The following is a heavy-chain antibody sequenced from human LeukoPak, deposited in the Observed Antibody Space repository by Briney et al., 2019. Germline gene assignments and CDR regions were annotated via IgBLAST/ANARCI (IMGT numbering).Heavy chain of an antibody. J-gene: IGHJ3*02. CDR1: GFTFSSHW. D-gene: IGHD3-10*01. Sequence: GGSLRPSCAASGFTFSSHWMHWVRQAPGKGLVWVSRINRDGSSSTYADSVKGRFTISRDNPKNTLFLQMNSLRAEDTAVYFCARDRGSNSVDAFDIWGQGTMVTVSS. V-gene: IGHV3-74*03. CDR2: INRDGSSS. CDR3: ARDRGSNSVDAFDI.